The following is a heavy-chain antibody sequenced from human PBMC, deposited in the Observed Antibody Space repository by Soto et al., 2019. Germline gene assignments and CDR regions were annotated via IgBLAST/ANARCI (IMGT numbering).Heavy chain of an antibody. CDR1: GFTFSNYA. CDR2: ISGSGGST. J-gene: IGHJ5*02. CDR3: ANQRYYDFWSGYYEDWFDP. D-gene: IGHD3-3*01. V-gene: IGHV3-23*01. Sequence: EVQLLESGGGLVQPGGSLRLSCAASGFTFSNYAMSWVGQAPGKGLEWVSAISGSGGSTSYADSVKGRFTISRDNSKNTLYLQMNSLRAEDTAIYYCANQRYYDFWSGYYEDWFDPWGQGTLVTVSS.